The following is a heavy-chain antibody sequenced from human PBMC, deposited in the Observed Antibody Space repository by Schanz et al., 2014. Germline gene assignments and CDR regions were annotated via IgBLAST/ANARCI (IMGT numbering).Heavy chain of an antibody. J-gene: IGHJ3*02. CDR1: GYTFNNHG. D-gene: IGHD3-10*01. CDR2: INAHTGKT. Sequence: QVQLVQSGAEVKKPGASVKVSCKASGYTFNNHGISWVRQAPGQGPELMGWINAHTGKTQYAQKFQGRVNMTRDTVTTTVHLELTRLRTDDTAIYYCARVHIATYHYNSPGAFDIWGQGTRVTVSS. V-gene: IGHV1-18*01. CDR3: ARVHIATYHYNSPGAFDI.